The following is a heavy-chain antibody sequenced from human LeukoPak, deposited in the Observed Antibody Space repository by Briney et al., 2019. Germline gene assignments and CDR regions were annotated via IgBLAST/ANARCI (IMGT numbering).Heavy chain of an antibody. CDR3: ARDAAAGAPYYYYYYYMDV. D-gene: IGHD6-13*01. CDR1: GYTFTSYG. J-gene: IGHJ6*03. CDR2: ISAYNGNT. V-gene: IGHV1-18*01. Sequence: ASVKVSCKASGYTFTSYGISWVRQAPGQGLEWMGWISAYNGNTNYAQKLQGRVTMTTDTSTSTAYMELRSLRSDDTAVYYCARDAAAGAPYYYYYYYMDVWGKGTTVTVSS.